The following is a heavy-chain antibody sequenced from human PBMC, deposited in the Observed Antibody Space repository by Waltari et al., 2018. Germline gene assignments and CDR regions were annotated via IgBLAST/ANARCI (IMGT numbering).Heavy chain of an antibody. CDR2: FNNDGRTT. CDR3: ARSVYPYYFDY. V-gene: IGHV3-74*01. CDR1: GFTFSDYW. Sequence: EVQLVESGGGLVQPGGSLRLSCAASGFTFSDYWMHWVRQVPGKGLVWVSRFNNDGRTTAYADSVKGRFTISRDNAKNILFLQMNSLRAEDTAIYYCARSVYPYYFDYWGQGTLVTVSS. J-gene: IGHJ4*02.